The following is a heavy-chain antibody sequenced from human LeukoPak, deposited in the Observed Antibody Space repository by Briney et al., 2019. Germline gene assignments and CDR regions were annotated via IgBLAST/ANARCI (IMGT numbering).Heavy chain of an antibody. Sequence: GGSLRLSCAASGFTFGDTWMNWVRQVPGQGLEWVANIKQDGSEKFYVASVKGRLTISRDNGKSSLYLQMNSLRAEDTALYYCATSYDMGWLIGYWGQGTLVTVSS. CDR3: ATSYDMGWLIGY. CDR2: IKQDGSEK. D-gene: IGHD3/OR15-3a*01. CDR1: GFTFGDTW. V-gene: IGHV3-7*03. J-gene: IGHJ4*02.